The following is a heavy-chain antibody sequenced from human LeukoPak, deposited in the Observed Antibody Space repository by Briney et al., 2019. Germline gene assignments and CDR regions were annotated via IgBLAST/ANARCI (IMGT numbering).Heavy chain of an antibody. Sequence: EASVKVSCKASGGTFSSYAISWVRQAPGQGLEWMGGIIPIFGTANYAQKFQGRVTITADESTSTAYMELSSLRSEDTAVYYCARGTPSSSGLRNWFDPWGQGTLVTVSS. CDR2: IIPIFGTA. V-gene: IGHV1-69*13. CDR1: GGTFSSYA. D-gene: IGHD6-13*01. J-gene: IGHJ5*02. CDR3: ARGTPSSSGLRNWFDP.